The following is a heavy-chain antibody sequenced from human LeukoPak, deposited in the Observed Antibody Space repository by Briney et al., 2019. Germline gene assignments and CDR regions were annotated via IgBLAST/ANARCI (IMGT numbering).Heavy chain of an antibody. D-gene: IGHD2-2*01. CDR2: INHSGST. CDR1: GGSFSGYY. J-gene: IGHJ5*01. Sequence: SETLSLTCAVYGGSFSGYYWSWIRQPPGKGLEWIGEINHSGSTNYNPSLKSRVTISVDTSKNQFSLKLSSVTAADTAVYYCARAQGYCSSTSCYGFGWFDSWGQGTLVTVSS. CDR3: ARAQGYCSSTSCYGFGWFDS. V-gene: IGHV4-34*01.